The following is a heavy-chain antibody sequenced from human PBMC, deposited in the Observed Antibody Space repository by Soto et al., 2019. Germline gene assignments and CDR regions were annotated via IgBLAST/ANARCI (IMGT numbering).Heavy chain of an antibody. Sequence: WWSWVRQPPGKGLEWIGEIYHSGSTNYNPSLKSRVTISVDKSKNQFSLKLSSVTAADTAVYYCARRTYYYDSSGYYLGFDYWGQGTLVTVSS. V-gene: IGHV4-4*02. CDR1: W. J-gene: IGHJ4*02. D-gene: IGHD3-22*01. CDR2: IYHSGST. CDR3: ARRTYYYDSSGYYLGFDY.